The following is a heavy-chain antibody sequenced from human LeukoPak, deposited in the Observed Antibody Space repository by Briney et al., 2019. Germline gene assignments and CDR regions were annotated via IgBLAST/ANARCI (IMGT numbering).Heavy chain of an antibody. J-gene: IGHJ4*02. V-gene: IGHV4-39*07. D-gene: IGHD3-10*01. CDR1: GGSISSSSYY. CDR2: IYHSGST. Sequence: SETLSLTCTVSGGSISSSSYYWGWIRQPPGKGLEWIGSIYHSGSTYYNPSLKSRVTISVDTSKNQFSLKLSSVTAADTAVYYCASQYYYGSGSYYPFDYWGQGTLVTVSS. CDR3: ASQYYYGSGSYYPFDY.